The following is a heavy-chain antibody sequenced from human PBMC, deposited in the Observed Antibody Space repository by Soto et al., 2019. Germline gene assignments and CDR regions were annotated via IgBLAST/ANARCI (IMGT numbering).Heavy chain of an antibody. CDR3: VKAARYYDSSGYYFDY. Sequence: GGSLRLSCSASGSTFSSYAMHWVRQAPGKGLEYVSAISSNGGSTYYADSVKGRFTISRDNSKNTLYLQMSSLRAEDTAVYYCVKAARYYDSSGYYFDYWGQGTLVTVSS. CDR1: GSTFSSYA. J-gene: IGHJ4*02. V-gene: IGHV3-64D*09. D-gene: IGHD3-22*01. CDR2: ISSNGGST.